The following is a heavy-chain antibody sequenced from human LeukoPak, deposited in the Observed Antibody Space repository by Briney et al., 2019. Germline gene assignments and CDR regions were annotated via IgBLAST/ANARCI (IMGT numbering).Heavy chain of an antibody. Sequence: SGPALVKPTQTLTLTCTFSGFSLSTRGMCVSWIRQPPEKALEWLARIDWDDDKYYSTSLKPRLTISKYTSKNQVVLTMTNMDPVDTATYYCARKRTTVTSHFDYWGQGTLVTVSS. CDR2: IDWDDDK. CDR3: ARKRTTVTSHFDY. D-gene: IGHD4-17*01. V-gene: IGHV2-70*11. CDR1: GFSLSTRGMC. J-gene: IGHJ4*02.